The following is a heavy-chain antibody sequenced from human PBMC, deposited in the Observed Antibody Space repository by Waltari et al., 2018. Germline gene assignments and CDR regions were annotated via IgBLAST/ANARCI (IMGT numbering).Heavy chain of an antibody. J-gene: IGHJ6*03. D-gene: IGHD3-10*01. Sequence: QVQLQQWGAGLLKPSETLSLTCAVFGGSFSGYYWSWIRQPPGTGLEWIGEINQSGSTNYNPSLKSRVTISVDTSKNQFSLKLSSVTAADTAVYYCARIMVRGVIKYAHYYYYYMDVWGKGTTVTVSS. V-gene: IGHV4-34*01. CDR1: GGSFSGYY. CDR3: ARIMVRGVIKYAHYYYYYMDV. CDR2: INQSGST.